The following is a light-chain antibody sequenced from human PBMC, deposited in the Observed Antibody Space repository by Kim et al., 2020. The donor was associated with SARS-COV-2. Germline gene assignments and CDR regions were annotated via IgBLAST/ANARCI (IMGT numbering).Light chain of an antibody. CDR3: QTWGTGIRV. V-gene: IGLV4-69*01. J-gene: IGLJ3*02. CDR1: SGHSSYA. Sequence: ASGKLTCTLSSGHSSYAIAWHQQQPEKGTRFLMKLNSDGSHTKGDGIPHRFSGSSSGAERYLTISSLQSEDEADYYCQTWGTGIRVFGGGTQLTVL. CDR2: LNSDGSH.